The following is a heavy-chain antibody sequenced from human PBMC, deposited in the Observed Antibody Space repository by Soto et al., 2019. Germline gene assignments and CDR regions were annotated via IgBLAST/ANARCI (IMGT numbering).Heavy chain of an antibody. D-gene: IGHD2-15*01. V-gene: IGHV3-23*01. Sequence: QPGGSLRLSCAASGFTFSSYAMSWVRQAPGKGLEWVSAISGSGGSTYYADSVKGRFTISRDNSKNTLYLQMNSLRAEDTAVYYCAKDWTPNCSGGSCYPGAYYWGQGTLVTVSS. CDR1: GFTFSSYA. CDR3: AKDWTPNCSGGSCYPGAYY. CDR2: ISGSGGST. J-gene: IGHJ4*02.